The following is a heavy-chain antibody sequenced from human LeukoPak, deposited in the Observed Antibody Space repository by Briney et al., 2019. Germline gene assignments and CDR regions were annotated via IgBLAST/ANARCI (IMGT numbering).Heavy chain of an antibody. CDR2: IKQDGSEK. CDR1: GFTFSSYG. Sequence: GGSLRLSCAASGFTFSSYGMHWVRQAPGKGLEWVANIKQDGSEKYYVDSVKGRFTISRDNAKNSLYLQMNSLRAEDTAVYYCARDRHDFWSGYEYNWFDPWGQGTLVTVSS. J-gene: IGHJ5*02. CDR3: ARDRHDFWSGYEYNWFDP. V-gene: IGHV3-7*01. D-gene: IGHD3-3*01.